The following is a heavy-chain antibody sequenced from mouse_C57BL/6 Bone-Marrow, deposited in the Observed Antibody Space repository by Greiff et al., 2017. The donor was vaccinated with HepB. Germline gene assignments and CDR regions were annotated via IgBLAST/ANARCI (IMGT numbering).Heavy chain of an antibody. D-gene: IGHD2-1*01. CDR1: GYTFTSYW. CDR3: ARGGIYYGNYDYAMDY. J-gene: IGHJ4*01. CDR2: IYPGSGST. Sequence: QVQLQQPGAELVKPGASVKMSCKASGYTFTSYWITWVKQRPGQGLEWIGDIYPGSGSTNYNEKFKSKATLTVDTSSSTAYMQLSSLTSEDSAVYYWARGGIYYGNYDYAMDYWGQGTSVTVSS. V-gene: IGHV1-55*01.